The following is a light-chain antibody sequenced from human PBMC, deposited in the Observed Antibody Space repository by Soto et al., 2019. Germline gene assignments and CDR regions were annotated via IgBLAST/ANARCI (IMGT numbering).Light chain of an antibody. J-gene: IGKJ5*01. CDR2: GAS. Sequence: EIVMTQSPATLSVSPGERATLSCRASQSVDSNLAWYQQKPGQAPRLLIFGASTRATGIPARFSGSGSGTDFTLTISSLRAEDVAVYYCQQYYTSPITFGQGTRLEIK. V-gene: IGKV3D-15*01. CDR3: QQYYTSPIT. CDR1: QSVDSN.